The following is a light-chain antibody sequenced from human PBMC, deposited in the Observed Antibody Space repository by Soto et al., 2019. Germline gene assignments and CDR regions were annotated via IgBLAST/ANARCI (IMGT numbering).Light chain of an antibody. Sequence: DIQMTQSPSSLSASVGDRVTITCLASQRVGSYLNWYQQKPGKAPTLLIYSASELQSGVSSRFSGSGSGTDFTLTIRNLQPEDFAFCYCQQSHNTPLTFGQGTKVEI. J-gene: IGKJ1*01. V-gene: IGKV1-39*01. CDR1: QRVGSY. CDR2: SAS. CDR3: QQSHNTPLT.